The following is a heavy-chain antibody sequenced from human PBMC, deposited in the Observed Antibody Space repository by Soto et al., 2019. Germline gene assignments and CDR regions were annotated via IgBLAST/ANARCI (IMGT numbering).Heavy chain of an antibody. Sequence: GGSLRLSCVASGFPFSNYAMTWVRQAPGKGLEWVSALSGSGVSTYYADSVMGRFTISRHNSKNTLYLQMDSLRAEDTAVYYCARVRTQGWGQGTMVTVSS. CDR3: ARVRTQG. J-gene: IGHJ3*01. D-gene: IGHD1-1*01. CDR1: GFPFSNYA. V-gene: IGHV3-23*01. CDR2: LSGSGVST.